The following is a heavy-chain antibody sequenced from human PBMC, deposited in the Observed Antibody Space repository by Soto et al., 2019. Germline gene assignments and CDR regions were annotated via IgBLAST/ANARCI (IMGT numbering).Heavy chain of an antibody. V-gene: IGHV4-30-4*01. CDR2: IDSSGST. Sequence: SETLSLTCTVSGDSISNGDYYWSWIRQPPGRGLEWIGYIDSSGSTYYNPSLKSRLTMSVDMSKNQFSLRLTSVTAADTAVYYCASRYLYWGQGLPVTVSS. D-gene: IGHD3-16*02. J-gene: IGHJ4*02. CDR1: GDSISNGDYY. CDR3: ASRYLY.